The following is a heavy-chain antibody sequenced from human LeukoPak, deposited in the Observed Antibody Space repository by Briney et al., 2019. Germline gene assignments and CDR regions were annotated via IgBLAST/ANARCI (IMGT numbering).Heavy chain of an antibody. D-gene: IGHD4-17*01. V-gene: IGHV3-23*01. Sequence: GGSLRLSCAASGFTFSNYALTWVRQAPGKGLEWVSSITGAGYARYADSVKGRFTTSRDNSKNTLYLQMDSLRGDDTALYYCSRDPNGDYVGAFDNWGQGTMVTVSS. J-gene: IGHJ3*02. CDR1: GFTFSNYA. CDR2: ITGAGYAR. CDR3: SRDPNGDYVGAFDN.